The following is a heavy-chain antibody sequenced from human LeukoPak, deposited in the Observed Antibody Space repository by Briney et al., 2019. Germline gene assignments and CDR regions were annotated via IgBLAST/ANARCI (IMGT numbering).Heavy chain of an antibody. CDR3: ATRPSGSSYYYYYYMDV. Sequence: ASVKVSCKASGYTFTGYYMHWVRQAPGQGLEWMGWINPNSGGTNYAQKFQGRVTMTRDTSISTAYMALSRLRSDDTAVYYCATRPSGSSYYYYYYMDVWGKGTTVTVSS. CDR1: GYTFTGYY. V-gene: IGHV1-2*02. CDR2: INPNSGGT. D-gene: IGHD1-26*01. J-gene: IGHJ6*03.